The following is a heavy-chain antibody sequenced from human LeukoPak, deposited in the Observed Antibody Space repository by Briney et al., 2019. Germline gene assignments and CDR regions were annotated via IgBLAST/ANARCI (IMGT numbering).Heavy chain of an antibody. CDR2: ISSSGSI. J-gene: IGHJ5*02. V-gene: IGHV3-11*04. D-gene: IGHD3-16*01. CDR3: ARGAPDLGIPGWFDP. Sequence: GGSLRLSCAASGFTFSDNYMSWLRQAPGKGLEWVSYISSSGSIYYADSVKGRFTISRDNAKNSLYLQMNSLRAEDTAVYYCARGAPDLGIPGWFDPWGQGTLVTVSS. CDR1: GFTFSDNY.